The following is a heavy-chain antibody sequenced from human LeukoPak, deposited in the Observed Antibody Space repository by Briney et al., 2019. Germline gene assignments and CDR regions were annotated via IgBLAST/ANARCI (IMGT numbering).Heavy chain of an antibody. J-gene: IGHJ6*02. CDR1: GFTFSSYA. CDR2: ISGSGGST. V-gene: IGHV3-23*01. CDR3: AKNTRKISTSFYGMDV. Sequence: GGSPRLSCAASGFTFSSYAMSWVRQAPGKGLEWVSAISGSGGSTYYADSVKGRFTISRDNSKNTLYLQMNSLRAEDTAVYYCAKNTRKISTSFYGMDVWGQGTTVTVSS. D-gene: IGHD2-2*01.